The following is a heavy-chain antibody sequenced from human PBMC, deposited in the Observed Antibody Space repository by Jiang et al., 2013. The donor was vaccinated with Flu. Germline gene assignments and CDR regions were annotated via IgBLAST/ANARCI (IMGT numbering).Heavy chain of an antibody. Sequence: KPSETLSLTCTVSGYSISSGYYWGWIRQPPGKGLEWIGSIYHSGSTYYNPSLKSRVTISVDTSKNQFSLKLSSVTAADTAVYYCARVSVAGPGPSDPCLDYWGQGTLVTVSS. D-gene: IGHD6-19*01. V-gene: IGHV4-38-2*02. CDR2: IYHSGST. CDR1: GYSISSGYY. CDR3: ARVSVAGPGPSDPCLDY. J-gene: IGHJ4*02.